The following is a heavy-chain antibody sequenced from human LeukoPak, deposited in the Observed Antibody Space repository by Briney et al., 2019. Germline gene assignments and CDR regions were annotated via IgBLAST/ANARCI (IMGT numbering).Heavy chain of an antibody. Sequence: PGGSLRLSCSASGFTFSSYTMHWVRQAPGKGLEYVSTISSNGDSTYYADSVKGRFTVSRDNSKSTLYLQMSSLRGEDTAVYYGLRGKGGSSWFFDALDVWGRGQWSPSLQ. CDR2: ISSNGDST. D-gene: IGHD6-13*01. V-gene: IGHV3-64D*08. CDR1: GFTFSSYT. J-gene: IGHJ3*01. CDR3: LRGKGGSSWFFDALDV.